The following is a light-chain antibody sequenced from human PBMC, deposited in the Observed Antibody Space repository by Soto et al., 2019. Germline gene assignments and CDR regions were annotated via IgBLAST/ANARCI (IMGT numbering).Light chain of an antibody. J-gene: IGKJ4*01. CDR3: QQYDSLPPT. V-gene: IGKV1-33*01. Sequence: DIQMTQSPSSLSASVGDRVTITCQASQDVTNYLNWYQQKPGKAPKLLIYDESNLETGVPSRFSGSGSGTDFTFTISNLQPEDIATYYCQQYDSLPPTFGGGTKVEIK. CDR2: DES. CDR1: QDVTNY.